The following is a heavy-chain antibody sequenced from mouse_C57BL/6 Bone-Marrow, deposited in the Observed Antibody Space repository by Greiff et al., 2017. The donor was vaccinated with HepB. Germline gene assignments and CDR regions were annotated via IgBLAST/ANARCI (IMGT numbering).Heavy chain of an antibody. CDR1: GYTFTSYW. J-gene: IGHJ2*01. D-gene: IGHD3-2*02. CDR2: IDPSDSYT. Sequence: QVQLKQPGAELVKPGASVKLSCKASGYTFTSYWMQWVKQRPGQGLEWIGEIDPSDSYTNYNQKFKGKATLTVDTSSSTACMQLSSLTSEDSAVYYCARGTAQAFDYWGQGTTLTVSS. V-gene: IGHV1-50*01. CDR3: ARGTAQAFDY.